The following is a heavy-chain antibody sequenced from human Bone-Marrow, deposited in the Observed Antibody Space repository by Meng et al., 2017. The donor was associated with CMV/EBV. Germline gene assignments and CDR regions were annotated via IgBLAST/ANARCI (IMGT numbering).Heavy chain of an antibody. V-gene: IGHV3-21*01. CDR3: AREGYCSSTSCSIKY. CDR1: GFTFSSHA. D-gene: IGHD2-2*01. J-gene: IGHJ4*02. Sequence: GESLKISCVASGFTFSSHAMNWVRQAPGKGLEWVSSISSSSSYIYYADSVKGRFTISRDNAKNSLYLQMNSLRAEDTAVYYCAREGYCSSTSCSIKYWGQGTLVTGSS. CDR2: ISSSSSYI.